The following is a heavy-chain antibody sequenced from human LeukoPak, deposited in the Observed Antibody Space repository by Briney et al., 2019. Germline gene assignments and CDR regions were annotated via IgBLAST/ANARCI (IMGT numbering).Heavy chain of an antibody. CDR2: IYYSGGT. CDR1: GGSISNDY. J-gene: IGHJ4*02. CDR3: ARRARAIDN. D-gene: IGHD5-12*01. V-gene: IGHV4-59*08. Sequence: PSETLSLTCTVSGGSISNDYWSWIRQSPGKGLEWIGFIYYSGGTNYNPSLKSRVTISVDTSKNQFSLKLSSVTATDTAVYYCARRARAIDNWGQGTLVTVSS.